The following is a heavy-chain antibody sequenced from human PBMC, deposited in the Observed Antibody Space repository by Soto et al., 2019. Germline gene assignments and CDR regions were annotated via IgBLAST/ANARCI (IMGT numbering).Heavy chain of an antibody. D-gene: IGHD1-1*01. CDR3: ARGRYGDY. J-gene: IGHJ4*02. Sequence: QGHLVQSGAEVKKPGASVKFSCKASGYTFTSYGITWVRQAPGQGREWMGWISAHNGNTDYAQKLQGRVIVTRDTATSTAYMELRSLRSDDTAVYYWARGRYGDYGGQGALVTVSS. V-gene: IGHV1-18*01. CDR2: ISAHNGNT. CDR1: GYTFTSYG.